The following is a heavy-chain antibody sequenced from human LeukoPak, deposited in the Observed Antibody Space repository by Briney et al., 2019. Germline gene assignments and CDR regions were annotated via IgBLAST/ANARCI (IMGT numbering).Heavy chain of an antibody. CDR3: ATEGSKIQLWLRPFDY. Sequence: ASVKVSCKVSGYTLTELSMHWVRQAPGKGLERVGGFDPEDGETIYAQKCQGRVTMTEDTSTDTAYMELSSLRSEDTAVYYCATEGSKIQLWLRPFDYWGQGTLVTVSS. CDR2: FDPEDGET. V-gene: IGHV1-24*01. CDR1: GYTLTELS. J-gene: IGHJ4*02. D-gene: IGHD5-18*01.